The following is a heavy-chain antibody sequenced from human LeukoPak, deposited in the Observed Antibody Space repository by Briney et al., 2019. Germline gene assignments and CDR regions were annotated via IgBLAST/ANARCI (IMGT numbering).Heavy chain of an antibody. J-gene: IGHJ6*02. CDR3: ANIFYDFWSGYPLGMDV. CDR1: GFTFSSYW. Sequence: GGSLRLSCAASGFTFSSYWMSWVRQAPGKGLEXXXXXXQDGSEKXXXDXXXXXXXXSRDNAKNSLYLQMNSLRAEDTAVYYCANIFYDFWSGYPLGMDVWGQGTTVTVSS. V-gene: IGHV3-7*01. CDR2: XXQDGSEK. D-gene: IGHD3-3*01.